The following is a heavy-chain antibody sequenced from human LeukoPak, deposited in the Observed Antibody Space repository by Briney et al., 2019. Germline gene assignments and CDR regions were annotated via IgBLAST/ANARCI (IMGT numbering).Heavy chain of an antibody. Sequence: GGSLRLSCAASGFTFDEYTMHWVRQAPGKGLEWVSCISWNGGSLGYADSVKGRFTVYRDDAKNCLYLQMNSLRPEDTAFYYCAKGGSTANFDYWGQGALVTVSS. J-gene: IGHJ4*02. D-gene: IGHD5-18*01. CDR2: ISWNGGSL. CDR3: AKGGSTANFDY. V-gene: IGHV3-9*01. CDR1: GFTFDEYT.